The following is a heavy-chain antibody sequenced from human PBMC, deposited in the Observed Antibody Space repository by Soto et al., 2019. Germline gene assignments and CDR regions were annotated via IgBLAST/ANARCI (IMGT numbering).Heavy chain of an antibody. J-gene: IGHJ5*02. CDR2: INAGNGNT. V-gene: IGHV1-3*01. D-gene: IGHD6-13*01. CDR3: ARDLGAAAAGPNWFDP. CDR1: GYTFTSYA. Sequence: ASVKVSCKASGYTFTSYAMHWVRQAPGQRLEWMGWINAGNGNTKYSQKFQGRVTTTRDTSASTAYMELSSLRSEDTAVYYCARDLGAAAAGPNWFDPWGQGTLVTV.